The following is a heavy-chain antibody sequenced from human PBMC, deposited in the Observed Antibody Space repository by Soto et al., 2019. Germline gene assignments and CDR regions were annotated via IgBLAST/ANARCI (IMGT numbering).Heavy chain of an antibody. CDR2: LKSFADGGTT. D-gene: IGHD3-9*01. CDR3: NRRPKAADIGVGSLDL. Sequence: EVKLVESGGDLVKPGGSLRLSCAASGYSFTDAWMNWGRQAPGKGLEWVGRLKSFADGGTTEYAAPVKGRFSISREDSTLTVFLQMNSLQTEDTAVHYCNRRPKAADIGVGSLDLWGRGTLVTVSA. CDR1: GYSFTDAW. V-gene: IGHV3-15*07. J-gene: IGHJ4*02.